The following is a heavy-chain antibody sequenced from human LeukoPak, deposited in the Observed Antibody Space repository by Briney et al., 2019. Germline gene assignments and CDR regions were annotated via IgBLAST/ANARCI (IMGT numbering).Heavy chain of an antibody. CDR1: GGSISSGSYY. CDR3: ARDDFGVVGFAY. V-gene: IGHV4-61*02. CDR2: FYTSENT. Sequence: SETLSLTCTVSGGSISSGSYYWSWIRQPAGKGLEWIGRFYTSENTNCNPSLKSRVTISLDTSKNQFSLKLSSVTAADTAVYYCARDDFGVVGFAYWGQGTLVTVSS. J-gene: IGHJ4*02. D-gene: IGHD3-3*01.